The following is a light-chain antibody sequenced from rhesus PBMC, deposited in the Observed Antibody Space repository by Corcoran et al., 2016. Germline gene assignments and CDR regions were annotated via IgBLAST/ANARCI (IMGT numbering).Light chain of an antibody. CDR2: GTS. J-gene: IGKJ4*01. CDR3: QQYNDWPLT. CDR1: QSVSTN. V-gene: IGKV3-42*03. Sequence: EIVMTQSPATLSLSPGERATLSCRASQSVSTNLAWYPQKPGQAPSLLIYGTSNRATGLPGRFGGSGSGTDFTLTISSLEPEDFAVYYCQQYNDWPLTFGGGTKVEIK.